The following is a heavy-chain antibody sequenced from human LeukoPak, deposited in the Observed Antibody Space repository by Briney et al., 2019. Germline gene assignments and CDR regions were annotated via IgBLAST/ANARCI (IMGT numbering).Heavy chain of an antibody. J-gene: IGHJ4*02. Sequence: KYGESLKISCKGSGYSFTSYWIGWVRQMPGKGLEWMGIIYPGDSDTRYSPSFQGQVTISADKSISTAYLQWSSLKASDTAMYYCASGVLRDGYKKGYYFDYWGQGTLVIVSS. CDR2: IYPGDSDT. V-gene: IGHV5-51*01. CDR1: GYSFTSYW. CDR3: ASGVLRDGYKKGYYFDY. D-gene: IGHD5-24*01.